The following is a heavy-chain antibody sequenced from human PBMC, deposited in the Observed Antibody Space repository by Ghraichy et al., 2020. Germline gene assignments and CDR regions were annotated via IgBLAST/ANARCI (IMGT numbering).Heavy chain of an antibody. CDR1: GGSFSGYY. V-gene: IGHV4-34*01. CDR3: ARGPGWLGEY. D-gene: IGHD5-24*01. Sequence: SQTLSLTCAVYGGSFSGYYWSWIRQPAGKGLGWIGEINHSGSTNYKPSLKSRVTISVDTSKNQFSLKLSSVTAADTAVYYCARGPGWLGEYWGQGTLVTVSS. J-gene: IGHJ4*02. CDR2: INHSGST.